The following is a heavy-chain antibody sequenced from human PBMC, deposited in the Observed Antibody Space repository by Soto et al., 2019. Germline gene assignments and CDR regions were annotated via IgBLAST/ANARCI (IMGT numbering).Heavy chain of an antibody. CDR3: ARPGSYSSTWYFDY. Sequence: PGGSLRLSCAASGFTFSSYSMNWVRQAPGKGLEWVAVIWYDGSNKYYADSVKGRFTISRDNSKNTLYLQMNSLRAEDTAVYYCARPGSYSSTWYFDYWGQGTLVTVSS. CDR2: IWYDGSNK. J-gene: IGHJ4*02. D-gene: IGHD1-26*01. V-gene: IGHV3-33*08. CDR1: GFTFSSYS.